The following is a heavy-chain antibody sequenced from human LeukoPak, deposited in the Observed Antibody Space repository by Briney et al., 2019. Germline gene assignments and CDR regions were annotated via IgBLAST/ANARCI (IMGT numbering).Heavy chain of an antibody. CDR2: MNPNSGNP. V-gene: IGHV1-8*01. Sequence: ASVKVSCKASGYTFTSYDINWVRQATGQGLEWMGWMNPNSGNPGYAQKSQGRVTMTRNTSISKAYMELSSLRSEDTAVYFCARGPATVTTPYYFDYWGQGTLVTVSS. CDR3: ARGPATVTTPYYFDY. J-gene: IGHJ4*02. D-gene: IGHD4-17*01. CDR1: GYTFTSYD.